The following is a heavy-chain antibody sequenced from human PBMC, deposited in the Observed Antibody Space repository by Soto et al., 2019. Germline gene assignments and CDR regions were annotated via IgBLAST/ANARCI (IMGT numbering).Heavy chain of an antibody. CDR2: ISGSGGST. CDR3: ANTYYYDSSGYPSDY. V-gene: IGHV3-23*01. Sequence: GGSLRLSCAASGFTFSSYAMSWVRQAPGKGLEWVSAISGSGGSTYYADSVKGRFTISRDNSKNTLYLQMDSLRAEDTAVYYCANTYYYDSSGYPSDYWGQGTLVTVSS. J-gene: IGHJ4*02. CDR1: GFTFSSYA. D-gene: IGHD3-22*01.